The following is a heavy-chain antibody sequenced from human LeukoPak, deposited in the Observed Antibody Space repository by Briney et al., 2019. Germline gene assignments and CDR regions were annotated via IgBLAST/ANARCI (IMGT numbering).Heavy chain of an antibody. Sequence: GASVKASCKASGGTFSSYAISWVRQAPGQGLEWMGGIIPIFGTANYAQKFQGRVTITADESTSTAYMELSSLRSEDTAVYYCARDGPYTIFAAGGYFDYWGQGTLVTVSS. CDR2: IIPIFGTA. V-gene: IGHV1-69*13. CDR3: ARDGPYTIFAAGGYFDY. J-gene: IGHJ4*02. D-gene: IGHD3-9*01. CDR1: GGTFSSYA.